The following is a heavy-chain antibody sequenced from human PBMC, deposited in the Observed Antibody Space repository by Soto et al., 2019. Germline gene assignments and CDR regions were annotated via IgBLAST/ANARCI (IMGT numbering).Heavy chain of an antibody. Sequence: QVQLVQSGAEVKKPGSSVKVSCKASGGTFSSYAISWVRQAPGQGLEWMGGIIPIFGTANYAQKFQGRVTIPADESTSTDYMEVGSLRSEDTAVYYCARGSGIASRPYWFDPWGQGTLVTVSS. CDR1: GGTFSSYA. CDR2: IIPIFGTA. J-gene: IGHJ5*02. D-gene: IGHD6-6*01. CDR3: ARGSGIASRPYWFDP. V-gene: IGHV1-69*01.